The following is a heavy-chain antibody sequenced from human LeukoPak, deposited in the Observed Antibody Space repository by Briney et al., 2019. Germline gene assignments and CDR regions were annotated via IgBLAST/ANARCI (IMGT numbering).Heavy chain of an antibody. CDR2: INPNSGGT. Sequence: GASVKVSCKASGYTFTGYYMHWVRQAPGQGLEWMGWINPNSGGTNYAQKFQGRVTMTRDTSISTAYMELSRLRSDDTAVYYCARGRGSGSEAYYYYYMDVWGKGTTVTVSS. V-gene: IGHV1-2*02. J-gene: IGHJ6*03. CDR1: GYTFTGYY. D-gene: IGHD3-10*01. CDR3: ARGRGSGSEAYYYYYMDV.